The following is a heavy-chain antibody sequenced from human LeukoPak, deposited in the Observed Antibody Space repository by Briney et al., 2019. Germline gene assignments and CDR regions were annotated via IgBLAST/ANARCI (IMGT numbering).Heavy chain of an antibody. CDR1: GFRFGDFA. Sequence: HPGGSLRLSCVASGFRFGDFAMSWVRLAPGKGLEWVSSISGSGDGTYYADSVKGRFTIPRDNSRNTMYLQTNSLRAEDTALYYCAKQEGWELGDYYFDYWGQGTLVTVSS. V-gene: IGHV3-23*01. J-gene: IGHJ4*02. D-gene: IGHD1-26*01. CDR2: ISGSGDGT. CDR3: AKQEGWELGDYYFDY.